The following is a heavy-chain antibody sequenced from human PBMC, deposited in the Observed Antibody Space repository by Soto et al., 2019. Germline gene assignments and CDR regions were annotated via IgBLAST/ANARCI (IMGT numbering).Heavy chain of an antibody. Sequence: LSCSASGFNFAAYTMSWVRPTPGKGLEWVGFIRRIAYGGTTDYAASVKGRFTISRDDSRKIVYLQMSRLKIEDTGVYYCSRSLAIDFDSWGQGTPVTVSS. J-gene: IGHJ4*02. CDR1: GFNFAAYT. V-gene: IGHV3-49*04. CDR3: SRSLAIDFDS. CDR2: IRRIAYGGTT.